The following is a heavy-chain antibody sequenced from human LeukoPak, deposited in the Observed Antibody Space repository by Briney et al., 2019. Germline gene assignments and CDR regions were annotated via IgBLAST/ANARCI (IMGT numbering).Heavy chain of an antibody. V-gene: IGHV4-34*01. J-gene: IGHJ6*03. CDR1: GGSFGSYY. Sequence: SETMSFTCAVYGGSFGSYYWNWIRQPPVYGLEWIGEIPFGGNTKYNPSFQSHLTISVDTSKKQVSLKLSSVTAADTAVYYCARSAPRFLLKEVRTAPRPYSMDVWGKGPTVTVSS. D-gene: IGHD1-14*01. CDR2: IPFGGNT. CDR3: ARSAPRFLLKEVRTAPRPYSMDV.